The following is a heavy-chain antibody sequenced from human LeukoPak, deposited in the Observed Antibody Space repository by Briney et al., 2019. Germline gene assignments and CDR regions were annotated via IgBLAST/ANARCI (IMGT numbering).Heavy chain of an antibody. CDR3: ARLDGYKGLYYFDY. Sequence: GGSLRLSCAASGFTFSSYGMHWVRQAPGKGLEWVAVIWYDGSNKYYADSVKGRFTISRDNSKNTLYLQMNSLRAEDTAVYYCARLDGYKGLYYFDYWGQGTLVTVSS. CDR2: IWYDGSNK. CDR1: GFTFSSYG. J-gene: IGHJ4*02. D-gene: IGHD5-24*01. V-gene: IGHV3-33*01.